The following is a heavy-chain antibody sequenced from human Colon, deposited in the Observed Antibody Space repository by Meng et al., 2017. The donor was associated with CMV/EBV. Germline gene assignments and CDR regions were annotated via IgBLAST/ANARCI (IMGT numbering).Heavy chain of an antibody. Sequence: GASISGASQAWAWIRQSPGKGLGWVGFIYHSGTTDYKSTLASRRTMSLDTSNNQFSLNLRSVTAADTAVYYCARDLRYSDSSSYFDSWGQGSLVTVSS. J-gene: IGHJ4*02. CDR3: ARDLRYSDSSSYFDS. V-gene: IGHV4-31*02. CDR1: GASISGASQA. CDR2: IYHSGTT. D-gene: IGHD5-18*01.